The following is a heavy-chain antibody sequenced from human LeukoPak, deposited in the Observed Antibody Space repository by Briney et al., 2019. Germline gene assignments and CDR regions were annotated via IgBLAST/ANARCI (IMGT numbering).Heavy chain of an antibody. CDR2: IKYDGSQK. J-gene: IGHJ4*01. CDR3: ARDWNYFENSGFYFEH. CDR1: GFTFSNYW. D-gene: IGHD3-22*01. Sequence: GGCVRLSCAASGFTFSNYWMSWDRQAPGKGLEWVTIIKYDGSQKYYADSVKGRFTISRDNAKNSLSLQMNSLRVEDTAVYYCARDWNYFENSGFYFEHWGHGSLVTVSS. V-gene: IGHV3-7*03.